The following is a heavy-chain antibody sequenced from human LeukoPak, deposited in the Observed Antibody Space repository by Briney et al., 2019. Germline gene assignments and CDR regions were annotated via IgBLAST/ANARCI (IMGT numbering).Heavy chain of an antibody. J-gene: IGHJ5*02. V-gene: IGHV4-4*07. CDR1: GGSISSYY. Sequence: PSETLSLTCTVSGGSISSYYWSWIRQPAGKGLEWIGRIYYSGSTNYNPSLKSRVTISVDTSKNQFSLKLSSVTAADTAVYYCARDPCGGSCNWFDPWGQGTLVTVSS. D-gene: IGHD2-15*01. CDR2: IYYSGST. CDR3: ARDPCGGSCNWFDP.